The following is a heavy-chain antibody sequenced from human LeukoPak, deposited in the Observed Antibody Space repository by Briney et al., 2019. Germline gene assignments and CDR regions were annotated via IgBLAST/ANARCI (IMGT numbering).Heavy chain of an antibody. D-gene: IGHD3-10*01. Sequence: SETLSLTCAVYGGSFSGYYWSWIRQPPGKGLEWIGEINHSGSTNNNPSLKSRVTISADTSNNQFSLKLKSVTAADTAVYYCARALRQFGYYYYYMDVWGKGTTVTVSS. CDR2: INHSGST. J-gene: IGHJ6*03. CDR3: ARALRQFGYYYYYMDV. CDR1: GGSFSGYY. V-gene: IGHV4-34*01.